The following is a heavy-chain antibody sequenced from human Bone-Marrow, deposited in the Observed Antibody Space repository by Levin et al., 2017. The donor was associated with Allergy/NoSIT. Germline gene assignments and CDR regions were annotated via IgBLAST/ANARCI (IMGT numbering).Heavy chain of an antibody. Sequence: GGSLRLSCVASGFSFSSHGFYWVRQAPGKGLESVTLIWYDGSIKNYADSVKGRFTVSRDDPRNTLYLQMDSLRAEDTAVYYCARDISRGSLDYWGQGTLVTVSP. D-gene: IGHD3-10*01. CDR1: GFSFSSHG. J-gene: IGHJ4*02. CDR2: IWYDGSIK. V-gene: IGHV3-33*01. CDR3: ARDISRGSLDY.